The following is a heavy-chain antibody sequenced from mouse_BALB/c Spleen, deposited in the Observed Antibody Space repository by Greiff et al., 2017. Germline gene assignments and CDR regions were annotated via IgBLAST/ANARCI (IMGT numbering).Heavy chain of an antibody. Sequence: EVKLMESGGGLVQPGGSRKLSCAASGFTFSSFGMHWVRQAPEKGLEWVAYISSGSSTIYYADTVKGRFTISRDNPKNTLFLQMTSLRSEDTAMYYCARGGVRFAYWGQGTLVTVSA. CDR3: ARGGVRFAY. V-gene: IGHV5-17*02. CDR2: ISSGSSTI. D-gene: IGHD2-14*01. CDR1: GFTFSSFG. J-gene: IGHJ3*01.